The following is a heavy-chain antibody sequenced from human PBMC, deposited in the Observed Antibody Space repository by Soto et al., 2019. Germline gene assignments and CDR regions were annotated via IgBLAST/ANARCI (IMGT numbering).Heavy chain of an antibody. Sequence: GGSLRLSCAPSGFTFDDHTMHWVRQAPGKGLEWVSLISWDGGSTEYADSVKGRFTISRDNSKNSLFLQMRSLRTEDTALYYCIKGTYYYDITGSSNWGYFDSWGQGTLVTVSS. V-gene: IGHV3-43*01. CDR2: ISWDGGST. D-gene: IGHD3-22*01. CDR1: GFTFDDHT. CDR3: IKGTYYYDITGSSNWGYFDS. J-gene: IGHJ4*02.